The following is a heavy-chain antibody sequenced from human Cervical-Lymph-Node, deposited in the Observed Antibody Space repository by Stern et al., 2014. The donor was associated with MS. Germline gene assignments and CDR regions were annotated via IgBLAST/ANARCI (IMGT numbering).Heavy chain of an antibody. CDR3: ARVVPAAISYYYGMDV. V-gene: IGHV1-69*01. D-gene: IGHD2-2*02. Sequence: VQLVESGAEVKKPGSSVKVSCKASGGTFSSYAISWVRQAPGQGLEWMGGIIPIFGTANYAQKFQGRVTITADESTSTAYMELSSLRFEDTAVYYCARVVPAAISYYYGMDVWGQGTTVTVSS. CDR2: IIPIFGTA. J-gene: IGHJ6*02. CDR1: GGTFSSYA.